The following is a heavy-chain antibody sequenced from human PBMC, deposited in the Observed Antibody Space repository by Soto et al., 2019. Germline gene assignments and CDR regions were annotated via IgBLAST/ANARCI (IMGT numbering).Heavy chain of an antibody. J-gene: IGHJ4*02. CDR2: ISYDGSNK. V-gene: IGHV3-30-3*01. D-gene: IGHD3-10*01. CDR1: GFTFSSYA. CDR3: ARDGPGDSGYFDY. Sequence: QVQLVESGGGVVQPGRSLRLSCAASGFTFSSYATHWVRQAPGKGLEWVAVISYDGSNKYYADSVKGRFTISRDNSKNTLYLQMNSLRAEDTAVYYCARDGPGDSGYFDYWGQGTLVTVSS.